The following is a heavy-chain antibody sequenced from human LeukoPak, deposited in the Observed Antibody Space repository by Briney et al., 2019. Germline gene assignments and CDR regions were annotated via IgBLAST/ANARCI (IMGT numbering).Heavy chain of an antibody. CDR1: GGSISSYY. CDR3: ASNGYSSGWYGTFDY. CDR2: IYYSGST. Sequence: SETLSLTCTVSGGSISSYYWSWIRQPPGKGLEWIGYIYYSGSTNYNPSLKSRVTISVNTSKNQFSLKLSSVTAADTAVYYCASNGYSSGWYGTFDYWGQGTLVTVSS. D-gene: IGHD6-19*01. J-gene: IGHJ4*02. V-gene: IGHV4-59*01.